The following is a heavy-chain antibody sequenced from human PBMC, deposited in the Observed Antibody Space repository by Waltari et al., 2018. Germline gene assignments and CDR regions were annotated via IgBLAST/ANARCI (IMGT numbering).Heavy chain of an antibody. Sequence: QVQLVESGGGLVKPGGSLRLSCAASGFSFSDYYMNWLRRAPGRGLEWVSYMNSGGSAIHYADSVKGRFTISRDNSKNTLYLQMNSLRAEDTAVYYCARDLPFYDFWSGYLFDYWGQGTLVTVSS. D-gene: IGHD3-3*01. CDR3: ARDLPFYDFWSGYLFDY. J-gene: IGHJ4*02. CDR2: MNSGGSAI. V-gene: IGHV3-11*04. CDR1: GFSFSDYY.